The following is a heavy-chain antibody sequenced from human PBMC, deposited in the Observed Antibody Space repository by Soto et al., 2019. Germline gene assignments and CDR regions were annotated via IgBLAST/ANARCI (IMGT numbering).Heavy chain of an antibody. CDR3: ARTESGTFDP. J-gene: IGHJ5*02. CDR2: IYHSGST. CDR1: GGSISSGGYS. Sequence: PSGTLSLTCAVSGGSISSGGYSWSWIRQPPGKGLEWIGYIYHSGSTYYNPSLKSRVTISVDRSKNQFSLKLSSVTAADTAVYYCARTESGTFDPWGQGTLVTVSS. V-gene: IGHV4-30-2*01. D-gene: IGHD1-7*01.